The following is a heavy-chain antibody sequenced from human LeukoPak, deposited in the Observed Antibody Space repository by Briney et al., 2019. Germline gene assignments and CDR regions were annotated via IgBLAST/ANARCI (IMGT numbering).Heavy chain of an antibody. Sequence: ASVKVSCKASGYTFTSCDINWVRQATGQGLEWMGWMNPNSGNTGYAQKFQGRVTMTRNTSISTAYMELSSLRSEDTAVYYCAIIGSGSYFFDYWGQGTLVTVSS. V-gene: IGHV1-8*01. CDR2: MNPNSGNT. CDR1: GYTFTSCD. J-gene: IGHJ4*02. D-gene: IGHD1-26*01. CDR3: AIIGSGSYFFDY.